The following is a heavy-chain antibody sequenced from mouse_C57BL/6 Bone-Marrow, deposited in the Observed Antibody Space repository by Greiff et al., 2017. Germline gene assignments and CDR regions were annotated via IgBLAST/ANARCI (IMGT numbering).Heavy chain of an antibody. Sequence: QVQLQQPGAELVMPGASVKLSCKASGYTFTSYWMYWVKQRPGQGLEWIGAIDPSGSYTNYNQKFKGKFTLTVDKSSSTAYMQLSSLTSEDSAVYFCARDCADAMDYWGEGASVTVSS. CDR2: IDPSGSYT. J-gene: IGHJ4*01. V-gene: IGHV1-69*01. CDR1: GYTFTSYW. CDR3: ARDCADAMDY.